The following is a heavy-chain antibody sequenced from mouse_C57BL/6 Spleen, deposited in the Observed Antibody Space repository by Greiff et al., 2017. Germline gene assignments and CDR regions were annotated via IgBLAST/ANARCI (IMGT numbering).Heavy chain of an antibody. J-gene: IGHJ2*01. V-gene: IGHV5-9-1*02. CDR1: GFTFSSYA. CDR3: TREGDYDGNYLDY. Sequence: EVKLVESGEGLVKPGGSLKLSCAASGFTFSSYAMSWVRQTPEKRLEWVAYISSGGDYIYYADTVKGRFTISRDNARNTLYLQMSSLKSEDTAMYYCTREGDYDGNYLDYWGQGTTLTVSS. D-gene: IGHD2-4*01. CDR2: ISSGGDYI.